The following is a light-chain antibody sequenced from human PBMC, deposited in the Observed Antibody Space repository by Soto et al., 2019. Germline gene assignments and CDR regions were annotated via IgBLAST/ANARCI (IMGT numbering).Light chain of an antibody. CDR3: QQYGSSPRT. CDR1: QSVSSN. J-gene: IGKJ1*01. CDR2: GAS. V-gene: IGKV3-20*01. Sequence: EIGLRQSPGTLSLSPGERATLSCRASQSVSSNLAWYQQKPGQAPRLLIYGASSRATGIPDRFSGSGSGTDFTLTISRLEPEDFAVYYCQQYGSSPRTFGQGTKVDTK.